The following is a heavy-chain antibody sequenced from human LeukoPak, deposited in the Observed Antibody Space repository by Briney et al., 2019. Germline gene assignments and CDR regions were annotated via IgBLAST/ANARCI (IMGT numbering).Heavy chain of an antibody. Sequence: GGSLRLSCAASGFTFSNYGMNWIRQAPGKGLEWISYISNSGSTIYYADSVKGRFTISRDNAKNSLYLQMNSLRAEDTAVYYCAGEGYGDYDGDYWGQGTLVTVSS. D-gene: IGHD4-17*01. V-gene: IGHV3-11*01. CDR1: GFTFSNYG. CDR2: ISNSGSTI. CDR3: AGEGYGDYDGDY. J-gene: IGHJ4*02.